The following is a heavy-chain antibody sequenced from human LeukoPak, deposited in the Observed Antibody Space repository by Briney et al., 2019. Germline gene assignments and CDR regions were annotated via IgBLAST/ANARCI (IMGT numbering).Heavy chain of an antibody. CDR1: GGTFSSYA. Sequence: SVKVSCKASGGTFSSYATSWVRQAPGQGLEWMGRIIPILCIANYAQKFQGRVTITADKSTSTAYMELSSLRSEDTAVYYCASPGRDIVVVVAATDLYYYGMDVWGQGTTVTISS. CDR3: ASPGRDIVVVVAATDLYYYGMDV. D-gene: IGHD2-15*01. V-gene: IGHV1-69*04. CDR2: IIPILCIA. J-gene: IGHJ6*02.